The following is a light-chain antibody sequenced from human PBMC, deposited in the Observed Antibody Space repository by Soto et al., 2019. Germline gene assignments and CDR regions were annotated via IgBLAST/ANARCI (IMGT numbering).Light chain of an antibody. CDR2: EVS. V-gene: IGLV2-14*01. J-gene: IGLJ2*01. Sequence: QSALTQPASVSGSPGQSITISCTGTSSDVGGYNYVSWYQQHPGKAPKLIIYEVSNRPSGVSNRFSGSKSGNTASLTISGLQAADEADYYCSSYTSSSTRVFGGGTKLTVL. CDR1: SSDVGGYNY. CDR3: SSYTSSSTRV.